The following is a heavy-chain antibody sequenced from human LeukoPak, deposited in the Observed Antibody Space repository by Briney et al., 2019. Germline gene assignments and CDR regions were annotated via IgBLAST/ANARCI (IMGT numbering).Heavy chain of an antibody. CDR3: ARASGYYYGDFDY. CDR1: GYSISSGYY. Sequence: SETLSLTCTVSGYSISSGYYWGWIRQPPGQGLEWIGSIYHSGSTYYNPSLKSRVTISVDTSKNQFSLKLSSVTAADTAVYYCARASGYYYGDFDYWGQGTLVTVSS. CDR2: IYHSGST. V-gene: IGHV4-38-2*02. J-gene: IGHJ4*02. D-gene: IGHD3-22*01.